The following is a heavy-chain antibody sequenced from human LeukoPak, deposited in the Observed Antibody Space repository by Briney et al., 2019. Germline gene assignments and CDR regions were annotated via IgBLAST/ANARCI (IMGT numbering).Heavy chain of an antibody. CDR3: ARAGRVVPAALTHDAFAI. CDR1: GGTFSSYA. J-gene: IGHJ3*02. D-gene: IGHD2-2*01. V-gene: IGHV1-69*13. Sequence: EASVKVSCKASGGTFSSYAIRWVRQAPGQELEWMEGIIPIFGTANYAQKFQGRVTITADESTSTAYMELSSLRSEDTAVYYCARAGRVVPAALTHDAFAIWGQRTMVTVSS. CDR2: IIPIFGTA.